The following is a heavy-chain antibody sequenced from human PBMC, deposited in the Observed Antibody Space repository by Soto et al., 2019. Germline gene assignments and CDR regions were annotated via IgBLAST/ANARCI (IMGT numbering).Heavy chain of an antibody. V-gene: IGHV4-59*08. D-gene: IGHD7-27*01. CDR1: GGSISGYY. J-gene: IGHJ3*02. CDR3: ARHMGKWGFDI. CDR2: IYYTGSP. Sequence: SETLSLTCTVSGGSISGYYWSWIRQPPGEGLEWVGKIYYTGSPKYNPSLKSRVTVSVDTSRNQFSLKLSSVTAADTAVYYCARHMGKWGFDIWGQGTMVTVSS.